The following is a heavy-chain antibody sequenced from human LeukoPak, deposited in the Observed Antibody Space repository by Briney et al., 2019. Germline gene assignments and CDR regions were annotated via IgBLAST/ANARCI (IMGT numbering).Heavy chain of an antibody. CDR1: GYSISRGYS. CDR3: AREDYYNSGGYYLDY. CDR2: IYHSGST. Sequence: SETLSLTCTVSGYSISRGYSWGWIRQPPGKGLEWIGNIYHSGSTNYSPSLKSRVTIVDTSKNQFSLKLSSVTAADTAVYFCAREDYYNSGGYYLDYWGQGTLVTVSS. D-gene: IGHD3-22*01. V-gene: IGHV4-38-2*02. J-gene: IGHJ4*02.